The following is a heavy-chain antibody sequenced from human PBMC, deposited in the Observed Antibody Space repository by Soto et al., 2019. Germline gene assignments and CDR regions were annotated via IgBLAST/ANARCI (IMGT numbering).Heavy chain of an antibody. CDR1: GFSLSTGGMC. CDR2: IDWDDDA. J-gene: IGHJ4*02. V-gene: IGHV2-70*01. Sequence: SGPALVNPXQTLTLTCTFSGFSLSTGGMCVSWIRQPPGKALEWLALIDWDDDAYYSASLKTRLTISKDTSKNQVVLTMTDMDPVDPATYFCARTPSGGWVDYWGQGTLVTVSS. D-gene: IGHD6-19*01. CDR3: ARTPSGGWVDY.